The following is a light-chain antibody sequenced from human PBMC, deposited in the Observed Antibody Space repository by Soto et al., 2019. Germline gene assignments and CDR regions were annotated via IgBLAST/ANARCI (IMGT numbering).Light chain of an antibody. CDR1: QSISSY. V-gene: IGKV1-39*01. CDR3: QQSYSTPDT. CDR2: AAS. Sequence: DLQMTQSPSSLSPSVGDRVTITCRASQSISSYLNWYQQKPGKAPKLLIYAASSLQSGVPSRFSGSGSGTDFTLTISSLQPEEFATYYCQQSYSTPDTVGQGTRLEIK. J-gene: IGKJ5*01.